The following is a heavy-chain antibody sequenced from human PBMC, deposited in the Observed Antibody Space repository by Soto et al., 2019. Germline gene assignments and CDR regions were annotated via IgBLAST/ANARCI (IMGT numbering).Heavy chain of an antibody. J-gene: IGHJ4*02. D-gene: IGHD5-12*01. CDR3: ASIASGYDSEVVDY. Sequence: SETLSLTCPVSGGSISSSSYYWGWIRQPPGKGLEWIGSIYYSGSTYYNPSLKSRVTISVDTSKNQFSLKLSSVTAADTAVYYCASIASGYDSEVVDYWGQGTLVTVSS. CDR2: IYYSGST. CDR1: GGSISSSSYY. V-gene: IGHV4-39*01.